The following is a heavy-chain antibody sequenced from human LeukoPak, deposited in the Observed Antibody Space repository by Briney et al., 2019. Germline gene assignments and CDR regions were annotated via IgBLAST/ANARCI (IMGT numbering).Heavy chain of an antibody. V-gene: IGHV3-30*03. CDR3: ARDDLPWGYFDY. D-gene: IGHD3/OR15-3a*01. Sequence: GGSLRLSCAASGFTFSSYGMHWVRQAPGKGLEWVAVISYDGSNKYYADSVKGRFTISRDNSKNTLYLQMNSLRAEDTAIYYCARDDLPWGYFDYWGQGTLVTVSS. J-gene: IGHJ4*02. CDR2: ISYDGSNK. CDR1: GFTFSSYG.